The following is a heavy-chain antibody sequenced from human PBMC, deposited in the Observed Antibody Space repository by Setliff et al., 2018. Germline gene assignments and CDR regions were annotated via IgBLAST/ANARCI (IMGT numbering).Heavy chain of an antibody. J-gene: IGHJ4*02. CDR2: IIPIFGTT. V-gene: IGHV1-69*05. CDR3: ARVPQEALYYYDRGNYFDY. Sequence: SVKVSCKASGGTFKNYGISWVRQAPGQGLEWMGGIIPIFGTTNYAQKFQGRATIITDESTSTAYMELSSLRSDDTAVYYCARVPQEALYYYDRGNYFDYWGQGTLVTVSS. D-gene: IGHD3-22*01. CDR1: GGTFKNYG.